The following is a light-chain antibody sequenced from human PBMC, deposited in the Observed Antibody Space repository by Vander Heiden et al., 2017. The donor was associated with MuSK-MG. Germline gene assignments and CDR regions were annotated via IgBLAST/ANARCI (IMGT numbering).Light chain of an antibody. CDR1: QSGLYSSNNKNY. V-gene: IGKV4-1*01. CDR3: QQYYGAPRT. J-gene: IGKJ1*01. CDR2: WAS. Sequence: DIAMTQSPDSLAVSLGERATINRKCSQSGLYSSNNKNYLAWYQQKPGQPPKLLICWASTRVSGVPDRFSASGSGTDFTLAIGGLHAEDVAVYYSQQYYGAPRTLGQWTKVELK.